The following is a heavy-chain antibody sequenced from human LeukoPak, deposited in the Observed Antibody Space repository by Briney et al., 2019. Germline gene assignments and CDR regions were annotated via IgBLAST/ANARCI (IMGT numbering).Heavy chain of an antibody. CDR2: IIPILGIA. J-gene: IGHJ6*03. V-gene: IGHV1-69*02. CDR3: ARAPDYYYYYMDV. CDR1: GGTFNSYT. Sequence: SVKVSCKASGGTFNSYTISWVRQAPGQGLEWMGRIIPILGIANYAQKFQGRVTITADKSTSTAYMELSSLRSEDTAVYYCARAPDYYYYYMDVWGKGTTVTVSS.